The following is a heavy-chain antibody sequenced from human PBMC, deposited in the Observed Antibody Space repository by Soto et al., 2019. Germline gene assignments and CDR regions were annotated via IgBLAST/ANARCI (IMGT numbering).Heavy chain of an antibody. J-gene: IGHJ6*02. V-gene: IGHV4-34*01. CDR1: GGSFSGYY. Sequence: QTLSLTCAVYGGSFSGYYWSWIRQPPGKGLEWIGEINHSGSTNYNPSLKSRVTISVDTSKNQFSLKLSSVTAADTAVYYCARWGPRITIFGVTSGLNYYGMDVWGQGTTVTVSS. D-gene: IGHD3-3*01. CDR3: ARWGPRITIFGVTSGLNYYGMDV. CDR2: INHSGST.